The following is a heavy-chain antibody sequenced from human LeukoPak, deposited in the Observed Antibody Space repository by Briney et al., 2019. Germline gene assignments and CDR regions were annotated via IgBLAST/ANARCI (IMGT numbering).Heavy chain of an antibody. CDR2: ISAYNGNT. V-gene: IGHV1-18*01. CDR3: AGEGCSSTSCYLDY. J-gene: IGHJ4*02. CDR1: GYTFTSYG. D-gene: IGHD2-2*01. Sequence: ASVKVSCKASGYTFTSYGISWVRQAPGQGLEWMGWISAYNGNTNYAQKLQGRVTMTTDTSTSTAYMELRSLRSDDTAVYYRAGEGCSSTSCYLDYWGQGTLVTVSS.